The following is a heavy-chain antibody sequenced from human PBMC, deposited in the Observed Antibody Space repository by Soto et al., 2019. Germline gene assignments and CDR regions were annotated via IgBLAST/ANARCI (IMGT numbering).Heavy chain of an antibody. D-gene: IGHD3-22*01. CDR2: IYHSGST. CDR3: ARDYFDSSDYTTKWFDP. CDR1: GGSISSGGYS. Sequence: SETLSLTCAVSGGSISSGGYSWSWIRQPPGKGLEWIGYIYHSGSTYYNPSLKSRVTISVDRSKNQFSLKLTSVTAADTALYYCARDYFDSSDYTTKWFDPWGQGALVTVSS. J-gene: IGHJ5*02. V-gene: IGHV4-30-2*01.